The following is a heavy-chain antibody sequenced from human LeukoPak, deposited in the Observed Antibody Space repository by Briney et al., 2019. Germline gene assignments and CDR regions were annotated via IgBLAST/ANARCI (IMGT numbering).Heavy chain of an antibody. Sequence: GASVKVSCKASGYTFTSYGISWVRQAPGQGLEWMGWISAYNGNTNYAQKLQGRVTMTTDTSTSTAYMGLRSLRSDGTAVYYCARIDSSGYYYDYYYYGMDVWGQGTTVTVSS. CDR1: GYTFTSYG. CDR2: ISAYNGNT. V-gene: IGHV1-18*01. J-gene: IGHJ6*02. CDR3: ARIDSSGYYYDYYYYGMDV. D-gene: IGHD3-22*01.